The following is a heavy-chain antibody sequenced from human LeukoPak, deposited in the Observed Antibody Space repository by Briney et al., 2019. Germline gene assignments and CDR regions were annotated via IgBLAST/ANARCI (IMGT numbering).Heavy chain of an antibody. CDR3: ARYWEGNWFDP. CDR2: IYSGDSDT. CDR1: GCSFTSYW. Sequence: GAHLQISSKGSGCSFTSYWIGWVRRMPGKGGEGMGIIYSGDSDTRYSPSFQGQVTISADKSISTAYLQCSSLKASDTAMYYCARYWEGNWFDPWGQGTLVTVSS. V-gene: IGHV5-51*01. J-gene: IGHJ5*02. D-gene: IGHD1-26*01.